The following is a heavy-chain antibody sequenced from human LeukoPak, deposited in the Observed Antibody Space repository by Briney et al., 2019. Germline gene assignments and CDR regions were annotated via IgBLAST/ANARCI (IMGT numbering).Heavy chain of an antibody. V-gene: IGHV4-38-2*02. Sequence: SETLSLTCTVSGYSISSGYDWGWIRPPPGKGREWIGNMYHSGSTNYNPSLKSRVTISVDTSKNQFFLKLSSGTAADTAVYYCARCGYYDSSGYFDYWGQGTLVTVSS. CDR2: MYHSGST. CDR1: GYSISSGYD. D-gene: IGHD3-22*01. CDR3: ARCGYYDSSGYFDY. J-gene: IGHJ4*02.